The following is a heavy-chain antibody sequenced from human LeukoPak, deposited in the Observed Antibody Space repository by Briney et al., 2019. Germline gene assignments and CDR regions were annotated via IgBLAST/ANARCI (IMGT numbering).Heavy chain of an antibody. J-gene: IGHJ4*02. CDR3: VSFYEAY. V-gene: IGHV3-74*01. CDR1: GNYW. D-gene: IGHD2/OR15-2a*01. Sequence: GGSLRLSCAASGNYWMHWVRQAPGKGLVWVSHINSDGSWTSYADSVKGRFTISKGNAKNTVYLQMNSLRAEDTAVYYCVSFYEAYWGRGTLVTVSS. CDR2: INSDGSWT.